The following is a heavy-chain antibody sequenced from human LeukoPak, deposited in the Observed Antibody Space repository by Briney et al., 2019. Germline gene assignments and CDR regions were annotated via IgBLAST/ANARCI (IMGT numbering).Heavy chain of an antibody. V-gene: IGHV4-59*08. J-gene: IGHJ6*02. D-gene: IGHD1-20*01. CDR3: ATHNWDDGQLWDGMDV. CDR1: GGSICRYY. CDR2: IYYSGAT. Sequence: PSETLSLTRTVSGGSICRYYWSWVRQPPGKGLEWVGYIYYSGATNYNPSLKSRVTMSVDSSKKHFSLKLSSVTVADTAVYYCATHNWDDGQLWDGMDVWGQGTTVSVSS.